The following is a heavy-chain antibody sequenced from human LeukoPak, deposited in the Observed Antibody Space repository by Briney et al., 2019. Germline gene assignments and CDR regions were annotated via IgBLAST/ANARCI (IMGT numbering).Heavy chain of an antibody. J-gene: IGHJ4*02. CDR3: AKTIIAARNVYDY. Sequence: GASVKVSCKASGYTFTGYYMHWVRQAPGQGLEWMGWINPNSGGTNYAQKFQGRVTMTRDTSISTAYMELSRLRSDDTAVYYCAKTIIAARNVYDYWGQGTLVTASS. CDR1: GYTFTGYY. D-gene: IGHD6-6*01. CDR2: INPNSGGT. V-gene: IGHV1-2*02.